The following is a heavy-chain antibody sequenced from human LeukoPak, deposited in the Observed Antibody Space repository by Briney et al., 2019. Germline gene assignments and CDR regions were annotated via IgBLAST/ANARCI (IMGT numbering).Heavy chain of an antibody. V-gene: IGHV3-7*01. CDR3: ARDGSSSHAFDI. CDR2: IKQDGSQE. Sequence: GGSLRLSCAASRFTLSTYWMSWVRQAPGKGLEWVAHIKQDGSQEYYVDSVKGRFTISRDSAKNSLYLQMNSLRAEDTAVYYCARDGSSSHAFDIWGQGTMVTVSS. CDR1: RFTLSTYW. J-gene: IGHJ3*02. D-gene: IGHD6-6*01.